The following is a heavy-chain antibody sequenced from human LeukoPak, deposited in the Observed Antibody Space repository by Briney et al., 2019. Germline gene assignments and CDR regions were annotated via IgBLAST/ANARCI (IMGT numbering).Heavy chain of an antibody. J-gene: IGHJ4*02. D-gene: IGHD3-22*01. Sequence: SETLSLTCTVSGVSISSTSYYWGWIRQPPGKGLEWIASIYYSGSTYYNPSLKSRVTISVDTSKNQFSLKLSSVTAADTAVYYCARWSSGYSFDYWGQGTLVTVSS. CDR2: IYYSGST. V-gene: IGHV4-39*01. CDR1: GVSISSTSYY. CDR3: ARWSSGYSFDY.